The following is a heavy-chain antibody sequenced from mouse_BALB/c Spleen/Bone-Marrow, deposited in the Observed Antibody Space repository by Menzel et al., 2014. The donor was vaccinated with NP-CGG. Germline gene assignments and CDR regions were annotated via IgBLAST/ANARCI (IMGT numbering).Heavy chain of an antibody. J-gene: IGHJ1*01. CDR3: ERGGGRGGYWYFDV. Sequence: QVQLKESGAELMKPGASVKISCKATGYTFSSYWIEWVKQRPGHGLEWIGEILPGSGSTNYNEKFKGKATFTADTSSNTAYMQPRSLTCEASAVYWVERGGGRGGYWYFDVWGAGTTVTVSS. CDR1: GYTFSSYW. D-gene: IGHD1-1*02. V-gene: IGHV1-9*01. CDR2: ILPGSGST.